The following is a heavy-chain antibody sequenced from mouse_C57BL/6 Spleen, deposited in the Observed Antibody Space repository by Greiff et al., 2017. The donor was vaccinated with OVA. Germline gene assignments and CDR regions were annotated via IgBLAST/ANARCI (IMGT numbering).Heavy chain of an antibody. Sequence: VKLVESGPGLVQPSQSLSITCTVSGFSLTSYGVHWVRQSPGKGLEWLGVIWRGGSTDYNAAFMSRLSITKDNSKSQVFFKMNSLQADDTAIYYCANDGYSLGAMDYWGQGTSVTVSS. J-gene: IGHJ4*01. V-gene: IGHV2-5*01. CDR2: IWRGGST. CDR1: GFSLTSYG. CDR3: ANDGYSLGAMDY. D-gene: IGHD2-3*01.